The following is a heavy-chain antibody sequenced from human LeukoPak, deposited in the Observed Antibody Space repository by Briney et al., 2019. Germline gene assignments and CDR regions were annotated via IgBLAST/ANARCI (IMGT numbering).Heavy chain of an antibody. CDR1: GFTFDDYA. D-gene: IGHD1-1*01. V-gene: IGHV3-9*01. Sequence: PGGSLRLSCAASGFTFDDYAMHWVRQAPGKGLEWVSGINWNSNRISYADSVKGRFTISRDNAKNSLYLQMNSLRAEDTAVYYCAGVPYYFDYWGQGTLVTVSS. CDR2: INWNSNRI. J-gene: IGHJ4*02. CDR3: AGVPYYFDY.